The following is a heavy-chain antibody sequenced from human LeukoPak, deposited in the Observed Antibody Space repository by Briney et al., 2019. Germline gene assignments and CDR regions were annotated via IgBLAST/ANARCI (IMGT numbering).Heavy chain of an antibody. CDR1: GFTFSSYG. D-gene: IGHD3-22*01. V-gene: IGHV3-30*03. Sequence: GRSLRLSCAASGFTFSSYGMHWVRQAPGKGLEWVAVISYDGSNKYYADSVKGRFTISRDNSKNTLYLQMNSLRAEDTAVYYCARGVGYYDYVDYWGQGTLVTVSS. CDR2: ISYDGSNK. J-gene: IGHJ4*02. CDR3: ARGVGYYDYVDY.